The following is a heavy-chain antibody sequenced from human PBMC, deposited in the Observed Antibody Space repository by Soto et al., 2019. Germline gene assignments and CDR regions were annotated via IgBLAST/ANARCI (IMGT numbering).Heavy chain of an antibody. D-gene: IGHD3-9*01. V-gene: IGHV1-24*01. CDR1: GYTLTELS. CDR3: ATIRPYYDILTGYFGDYFDY. CDR2: FDPEDGET. J-gene: IGHJ4*02. Sequence: ASVKVSCKVSGYTLTELSMHWVRQAPGKGLEWMGGFDPEDGETIYAQKFQGRVTMTEDTSTDTAYMELSSLRSEDTAVYYCATIRPYYDILTGYFGDYFDYCGQRTLVTVSS.